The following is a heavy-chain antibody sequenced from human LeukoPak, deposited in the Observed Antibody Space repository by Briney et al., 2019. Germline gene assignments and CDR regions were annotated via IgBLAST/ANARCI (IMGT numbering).Heavy chain of an antibody. J-gene: IGHJ4*02. CDR3: ARDPGGSTFFDY. V-gene: IGHV4-31*03. CDR2: IYYSGST. Sequence: SETLSLTCTVSGGSISSSVYYWGWIRQHPGKGLEWIGYIYYSGSTYYNPSLKSRVTISVDTSKNQFSLKLSSVTAADTAVYYCARDPGGSTFFDYWGQGTLVTVSS. D-gene: IGHD2-15*01. CDR1: GGSISSSVYY.